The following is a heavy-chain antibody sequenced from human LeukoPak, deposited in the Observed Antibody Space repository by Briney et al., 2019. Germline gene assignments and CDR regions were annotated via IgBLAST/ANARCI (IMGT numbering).Heavy chain of an antibody. CDR1: GFTFSSDT. CDR2: ISSSSSYI. CDR3: ARDIVVPVGGNAFDI. Sequence: PGGSLRLSCAASGFTFSSDTMNWVRQAPRKGLEWVSSISSSSSYIYYADSVKGRSTISRDNPKSTLYLQMNSLGAEDTAVYFCARDIVVPVGGNAFDIWGQGTMVIVSS. J-gene: IGHJ3*02. V-gene: IGHV3-21*04. D-gene: IGHD3-22*01.